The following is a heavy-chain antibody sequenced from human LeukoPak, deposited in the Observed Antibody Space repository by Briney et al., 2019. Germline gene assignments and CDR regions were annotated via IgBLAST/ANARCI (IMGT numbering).Heavy chain of an antibody. CDR3: VRDGEGVAISVNYWFDP. V-gene: IGHV1-18*01. D-gene: IGHD3-10*01. Sequence: ASVKVSCKASGYTFTSYGISWVRQAPGQGLEWMGWISAYNGNTNYAQKLQGRVTMTTDTSTSTAYMELRSLTSEDTAVYYCVRDGEGVAISVNYWFDPWGQGTLVTVSS. CDR2: ISAYNGNT. J-gene: IGHJ5*02. CDR1: GYTFTSYG.